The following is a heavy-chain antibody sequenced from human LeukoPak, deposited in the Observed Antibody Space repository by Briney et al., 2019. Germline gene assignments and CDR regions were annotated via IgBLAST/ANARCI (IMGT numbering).Heavy chain of an antibody. J-gene: IGHJ4*02. CDR2: VRTRGDPT. CDR3: VRDVYYAFYY. Sequence: GGSLRLSCAASGFRFDSYPMNWVRQPPGKGMEWLSNVRTRGDPTSYADSVRGRFTISRDNAKKSLFLQINSLRVEDTAVYFRVRDVYYAFYYWGQGVPVIVSS. CDR1: GFRFDSYP. V-gene: IGHV3-48*01. D-gene: IGHD3-22*01.